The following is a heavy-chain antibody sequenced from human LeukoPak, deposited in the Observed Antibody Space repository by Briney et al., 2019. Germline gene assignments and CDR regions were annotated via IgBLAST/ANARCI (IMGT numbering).Heavy chain of an antibody. CDR1: GFWFDGFW. J-gene: IGHJ6*03. Sequence: GGSLRLSCIASGFWFDGFWMSWVRQAPGKGLVWVSRINIDGLSTSYADSVKGRFTISRDNAKNTLHLQMNSLRAEDTAVYYCARDPRGYSYGLFYYYYYMDVWGKGTTVTVSS. CDR3: ARDPRGYSYGLFYYYYYMDV. CDR2: INIDGLST. D-gene: IGHD5-18*01. V-gene: IGHV3-74*01.